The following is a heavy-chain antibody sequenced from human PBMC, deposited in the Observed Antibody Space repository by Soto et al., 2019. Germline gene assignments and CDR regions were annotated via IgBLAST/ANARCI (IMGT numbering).Heavy chain of an antibody. V-gene: IGHV3-48*01. CDR1: GFTFSSYS. CDR2: ISSSSRTI. Sequence: EVQLVESGGGLVQPGGSLRLSCAASGFTFSSYSMNWVRQAPGKGLAWVSYISSSSRTIYYADSVKGRFTISRDKAKNSLYLQMNSPRAEDTAVYYCARDSGYSYGPLDYWGQGTLVTVSS. J-gene: IGHJ4*02. D-gene: IGHD5-18*01. CDR3: ARDSGYSYGPLDY.